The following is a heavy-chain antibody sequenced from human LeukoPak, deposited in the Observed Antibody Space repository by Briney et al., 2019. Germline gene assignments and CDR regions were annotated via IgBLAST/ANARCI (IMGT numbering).Heavy chain of an antibody. CDR3: ARDFYCSRTSCYAPSFDY. V-gene: IGHV3-33*01. Sequence: GGSLRLSCAASGFTFSSYGMHWVRQAPGKGLEWVALIGYDGTNEYYADSVKGRFTISRDNSKNTLYLQMKSLRAGDTAVYYCARDFYCSRTSCYAPSFDYWGQRTLVTVSS. CDR1: GFTFSSYG. CDR2: IGYDGTNE. J-gene: IGHJ4*02. D-gene: IGHD2-2*01.